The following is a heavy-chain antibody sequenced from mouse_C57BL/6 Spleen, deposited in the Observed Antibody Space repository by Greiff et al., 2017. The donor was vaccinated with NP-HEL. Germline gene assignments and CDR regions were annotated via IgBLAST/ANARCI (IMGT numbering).Heavy chain of an antibody. CDR1: GYTFTSYD. Sequence: QVQLKESGPELVKPGASVKLSCKASGYTFTSYDINWVKQRPGQGLEWIGWIYPRDGSTKYNEKFKGKATLTVDTSSSTAYMELHSLTSEDSAVYFCAGYYYGSSYWYFDVWGTGTTVTVSA. J-gene: IGHJ1*03. V-gene: IGHV1-85*01. CDR2: IYPRDGST. D-gene: IGHD1-1*01. CDR3: AGYYYGSSYWYFDV.